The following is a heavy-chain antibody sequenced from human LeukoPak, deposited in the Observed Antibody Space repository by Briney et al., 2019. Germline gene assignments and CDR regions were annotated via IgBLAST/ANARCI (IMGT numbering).Heavy chain of an antibody. CDR2: IFSGGST. CDR3: ARDRSGSGSYSYDN. V-gene: IGHV3-66*01. D-gene: IGHD3-10*01. CDR1: GFSVSSNY. Sequence: GGSLRLSCAASGFSVSSNYMSWVRRAPGKGLEWVSVIFSGGSTYFADSVKGRFTISRDNSKNTLYLQMNGLRAEDTAVYYCARDRSGSGSYSYDNWGQGTLVTVSS. J-gene: IGHJ4*02.